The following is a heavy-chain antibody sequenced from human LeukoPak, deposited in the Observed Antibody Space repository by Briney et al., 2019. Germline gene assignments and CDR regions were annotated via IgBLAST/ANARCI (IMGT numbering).Heavy chain of an antibody. V-gene: IGHV3-74*01. J-gene: IGHJ3*02. CDR1: GFXFSSYW. CDR3: ARELRFGELAFDI. D-gene: IGHD3-10*01. Sequence: PGGSLRLSCAASGFXFSSYWIHWVRQASGKGQVWVSHINGDGSSTTYAGSVKGRFTISRDNAKNTLYLQMNSLRAEDTAVYYCARELRFGELAFDIWGQGTLVTVSS. CDR2: INGDGSST.